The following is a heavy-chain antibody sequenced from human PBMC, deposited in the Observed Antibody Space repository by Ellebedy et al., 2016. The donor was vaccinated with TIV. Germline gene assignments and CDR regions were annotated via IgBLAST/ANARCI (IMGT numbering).Heavy chain of an antibody. CDR3: ARVGRPYSRAGRLYYFDY. CDR1: GGSISSSSYY. Sequence: SETLSLTCTVSGGSISSSSYYWGWIRQPPGKGLEWIGSIYYSGFTYYNPSLKSRVTISVDTSKNQFSLKLSSVTAADTAVYYCARVGRPYSRAGRLYYFDYWGQGTLVTVSS. D-gene: IGHD6-19*01. V-gene: IGHV4-39*07. J-gene: IGHJ4*02. CDR2: IYYSGFT.